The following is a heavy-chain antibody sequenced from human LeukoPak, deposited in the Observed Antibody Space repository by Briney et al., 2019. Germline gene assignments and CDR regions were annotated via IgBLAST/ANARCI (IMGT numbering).Heavy chain of an antibody. Sequence: DSLYVSCKVSGYTFTSYYMHWVRQAPGQGLEWMGIINPSGCSTSYAQKWQGRVTMTRNMSTSTVYMELSSLRSEDTAVYYCARDREGIAARPEYFDYWGQGTLVTVSS. CDR1: GYTFTSYY. J-gene: IGHJ4*02. D-gene: IGHD6-6*01. CDR3: ARDREGIAARPEYFDY. V-gene: IGHV1-46*04. CDR2: INPSGCST.